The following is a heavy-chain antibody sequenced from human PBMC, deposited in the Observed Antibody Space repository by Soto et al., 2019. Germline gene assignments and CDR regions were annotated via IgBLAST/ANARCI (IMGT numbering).Heavy chain of an antibody. CDR3: ARDPLNDYGDYYGFDP. CDR2: IIPIFGTA. V-gene: IGHV1-69*13. J-gene: IGHJ5*02. D-gene: IGHD4-17*01. Sequence: SVKVSCKASGGTFSSYAISWVRQAPGQGLEWMGGIIPIFGTANYAQKFQGRVTITADESTSTAYMELSSLRSEDTAVYFCARDPLNDYGDYYGFDPWGQGTLVTVSS. CDR1: GGTFSSYA.